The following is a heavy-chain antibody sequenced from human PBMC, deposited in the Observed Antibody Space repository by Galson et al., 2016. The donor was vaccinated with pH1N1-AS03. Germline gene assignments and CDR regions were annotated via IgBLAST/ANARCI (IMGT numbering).Heavy chain of an antibody. Sequence: SLRLSCAASGFALIDYSMHWVRQAPGKGLEWVSSIDPTSTYIYYADSPTGRFPISRDHAFNSLYLQMNTLRVDDTAVYFCTKSAPRGGHEPFDFWGQGTLVTVSP. CDR1: GFALIDYS. V-gene: IGHV3-21*01. D-gene: IGHD5-12*01. CDR3: TKSAPRGGHEPFDF. CDR2: IDPTSTYI. J-gene: IGHJ4*02.